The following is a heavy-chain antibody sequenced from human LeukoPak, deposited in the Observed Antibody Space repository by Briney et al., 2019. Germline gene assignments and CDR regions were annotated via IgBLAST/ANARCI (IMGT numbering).Heavy chain of an antibody. D-gene: IGHD1-14*01. J-gene: IGHJ6*02. CDR3: ARDRKINPPYYYYYGMDV. Sequence: ASVKVSCKASGYTFTSYAMHWVRQAPGQGLEWMGGIIPIFGTANYAQKFQGRVTITADESTSTAYMELSSLRSEDTAVYYCARDRKINPPYYYYYGMDVWGQGTTVTVSS. V-gene: IGHV1-69*13. CDR1: GYTFTSYA. CDR2: IIPIFGTA.